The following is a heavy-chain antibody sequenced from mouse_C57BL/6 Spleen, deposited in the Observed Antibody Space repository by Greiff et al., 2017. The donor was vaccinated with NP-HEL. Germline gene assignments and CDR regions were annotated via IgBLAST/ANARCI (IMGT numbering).Heavy chain of an antibody. D-gene: IGHD2-1*01. CDR2: ISSGSSTI. CDR1: GFTFSDYG. V-gene: IGHV5-17*01. J-gene: IGHJ3*01. CDR3: ARGAYGNPAWFAY. Sequence: EVQGVESGGGLVKPGGSLKLSCAASGFTFSDYGMHWVRQAPEKGLEWVAYISSGSSTIYYADTVKGRFTISRDNAKNTLFLQMTSLRSEDTAMYYCARGAYGNPAWFAYWGQGTLVTVSA.